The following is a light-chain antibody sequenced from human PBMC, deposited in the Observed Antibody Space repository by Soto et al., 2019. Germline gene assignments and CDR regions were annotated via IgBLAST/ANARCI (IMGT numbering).Light chain of an antibody. CDR1: HSSLGSNT. CDR2: STD. CDR3: AAWDDSLRGRV. J-gene: IGLJ3*02. V-gene: IGLV1-44*01. Sequence: QSVLTQPPSASGTPGQRVTISCFGSHSSLGSNTANWYQQLPGTAPKLLIYSTDQRPSGVPDRFSGSKSGTSASLAISGLQSEDEADYYCAAWDDSLRGRVFGGGTKVTVL.